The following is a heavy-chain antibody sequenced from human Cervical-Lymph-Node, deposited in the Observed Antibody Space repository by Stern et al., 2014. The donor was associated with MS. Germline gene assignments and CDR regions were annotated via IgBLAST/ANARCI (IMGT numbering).Heavy chain of an antibody. Sequence: VQLVESGGGLVQPGGSLRLSCAASGFTFSTSAMSWVRQAPGKGLAWVSAIGGSGDSTYYADSVKGRFTISRDNSKNTLYLQMNSLRAEDTAVYYCAKDDYYYDSGGYLGWFDSWGQGTLVTVSS. CDR3: AKDDYYYDSGGYLGWFDS. CDR2: IGGSGDST. CDR1: GFTFSTSA. J-gene: IGHJ5*01. V-gene: IGHV3-23*04. D-gene: IGHD3-22*01.